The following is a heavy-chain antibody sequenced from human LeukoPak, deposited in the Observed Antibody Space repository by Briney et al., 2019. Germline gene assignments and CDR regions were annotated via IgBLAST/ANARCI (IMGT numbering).Heavy chain of an antibody. CDR1: GFTFSSYG. D-gene: IGHD4-17*01. J-gene: IGHJ6*03. CDR3: AKINYGDYGKINYYYYYMDV. V-gene: IGHV3-33*06. Sequence: GGSLRLSCAASGFTFSSYGMHWVRQAPGKGLEWVAVMWYDGSNKYYADSVKGRFTISRDNSKNTLYLQMNSLRAEDTAVYYCAKINYGDYGKINYYYYYMDVWGKGTTVTVSS. CDR2: MWYDGSNK.